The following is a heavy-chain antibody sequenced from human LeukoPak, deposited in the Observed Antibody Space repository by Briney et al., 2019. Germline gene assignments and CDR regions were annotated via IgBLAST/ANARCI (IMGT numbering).Heavy chain of an antibody. V-gene: IGHV1-8*03. CDR1: GYTFTSYD. J-gene: IGHJ4*02. CDR2: MNPNSGNT. CDR3: ARAPVCRTSCRKHYFDY. Sequence: ASVKVSCKASGYTFTSYDINWVRQATGQGLEWMGWMNPNSGNTGYAQKFQGRVTITRNTSISTAYMELSSLRSEDTAVYYCARAPVCRTSCRKHYFDYWGQGTLVTVSS. D-gene: IGHD2-2*01.